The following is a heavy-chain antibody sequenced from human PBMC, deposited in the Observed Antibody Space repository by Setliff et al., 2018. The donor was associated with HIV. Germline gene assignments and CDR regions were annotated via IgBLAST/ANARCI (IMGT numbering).Heavy chain of an antibody. V-gene: IGHV3-66*02. CDR1: GFTLSNTY. D-gene: IGHD6-25*01. CDR2: LYGSGDS. Sequence: HPGGSLRLSCAASGFTLSNTYMAWVRQAPGKRPEWVSTLYGSGDSYHADSVKGRFTLSRDTSKNTMYLQMNSLRREDTAAYYCARVLPYNSALDNWGQGTLVTVSS. CDR3: ARVLPYNSALDN. J-gene: IGHJ4*02.